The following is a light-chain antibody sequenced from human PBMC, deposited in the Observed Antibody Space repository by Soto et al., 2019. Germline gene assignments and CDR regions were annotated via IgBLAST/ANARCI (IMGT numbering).Light chain of an antibody. Sequence: QSVLTQPASVSWSPGQSIALSCTGTSSDVGTHNFVSWYQQHPGEAPKLIIYDVSNRPSGVSDRFFGSKSGNTASLTISGLQAEDEADYYCSSFTTTNTYVFGTGTKVTVL. CDR1: SSDVGTHNF. CDR2: DVS. CDR3: SSFTTTNTYV. J-gene: IGLJ1*01. V-gene: IGLV2-14*03.